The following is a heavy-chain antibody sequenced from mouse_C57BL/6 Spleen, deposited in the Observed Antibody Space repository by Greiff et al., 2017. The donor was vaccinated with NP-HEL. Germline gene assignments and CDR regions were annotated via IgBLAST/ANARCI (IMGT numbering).Heavy chain of an antibody. V-gene: IGHV5-17*01. J-gene: IGHJ4*01. CDR3: ASPYDGYYDYAMDY. D-gene: IGHD2-3*01. CDR2: ISSGSSTI. CDR1: GFTFSDYG. Sequence: EVKLMESGGGLVKPGGSLKLSCAASGFTFSDYGMHWVRQAPEKGLEWVAYISSGSSTIYYADTVKGRFTISRDNAKNTLFLQMTSLRSEDTAMYYCASPYDGYYDYAMDYWGQGTSVTVSS.